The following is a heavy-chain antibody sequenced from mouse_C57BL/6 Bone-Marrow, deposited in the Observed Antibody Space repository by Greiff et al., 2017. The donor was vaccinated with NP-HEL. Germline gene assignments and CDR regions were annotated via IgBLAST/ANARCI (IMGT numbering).Heavy chain of an antibody. CDR1: GYTFTDYE. Sequence: VQLQQSGAELVRPGASVTLSCKASGYTFTDYEMHWVKQTPVHGLEWIGAIDPETGGTAYNQKFKGKAILTADKSSSTAYMERRSLTSEDSAVYYCTKFYAMDYWGQGTSVTVSS. CDR2: IDPETGGT. CDR3: TKFYAMDY. V-gene: IGHV1-15*01. J-gene: IGHJ4*01.